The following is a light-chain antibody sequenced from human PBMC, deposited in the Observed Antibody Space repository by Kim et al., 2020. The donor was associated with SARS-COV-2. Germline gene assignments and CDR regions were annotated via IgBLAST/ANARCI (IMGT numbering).Light chain of an antibody. CDR2: GKN. V-gene: IGLV3-19*01. CDR1: DLRNYY. J-gene: IGLJ1*01. Sequence: ALLQQVSIICQEDDLRNYYASWYQQKPAQPPPLVIHGKNKRPPEIPARFSASSAGGRASFSITGAQAEDEDDYYCNSRDSSGNHYVFGAGTKLTVL. CDR3: NSRDSSGNHYV.